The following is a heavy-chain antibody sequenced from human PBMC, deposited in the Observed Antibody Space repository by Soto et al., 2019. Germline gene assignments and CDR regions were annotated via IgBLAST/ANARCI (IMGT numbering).Heavy chain of an antibody. D-gene: IGHD5-18*01. Sequence: SETLSLTCAVSGGSISSSNWWSWVRQPPGKGLEWIGEIYHSGSTNYNPSIKSRVTISVDKSKNQFSLKLSSVTAADTAVYYCAREGLVDTALFGMDVWGQGTTVTVSS. CDR3: AREGLVDTALFGMDV. CDR2: IYHSGST. J-gene: IGHJ6*02. V-gene: IGHV4-4*02. CDR1: GGSISSSNW.